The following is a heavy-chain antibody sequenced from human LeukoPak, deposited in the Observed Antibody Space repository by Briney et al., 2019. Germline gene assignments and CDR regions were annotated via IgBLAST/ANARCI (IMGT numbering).Heavy chain of an antibody. CDR1: GFTFSRHG. CDR3: AKCPRRSTSCYYFDY. CDR2: ILYDGSEK. V-gene: IGHV3-30*18. D-gene: IGHD2-2*01. J-gene: IGHJ4*02. Sequence: GRSLRLSCAASGFTFSRHGMHWVRQAPGKGLEWVAVILYDGSEKFYADSLKGRFTISRDNSKNTLYLQMNSLRAEDTAVYYCAKCPRRSTSCYYFDYWGQGTLVTVSS.